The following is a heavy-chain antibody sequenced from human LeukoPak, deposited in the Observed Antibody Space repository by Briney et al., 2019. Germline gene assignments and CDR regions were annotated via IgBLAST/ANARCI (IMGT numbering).Heavy chain of an antibody. J-gene: IGHJ4*02. CDR1: GFTFSSYA. V-gene: IGHV3-30-3*01. Sequence: PGGSLRLSCAASGFTFSSYAMNWVRQAPGKGLEWVAVISHGRNNKYYADSVKDRFTISRDNSKKTLYLQMNSLRDEDTAVYYCARVRHDSGYYAPFHYWGQGTLVTVSS. CDR3: ARVRHDSGYYAPFHY. D-gene: IGHD3-22*01. CDR2: ISHGRNNK.